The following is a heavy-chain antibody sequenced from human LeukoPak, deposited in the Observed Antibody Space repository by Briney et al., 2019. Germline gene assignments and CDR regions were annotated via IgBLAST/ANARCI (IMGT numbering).Heavy chain of an antibody. D-gene: IGHD2-15*01. CDR1: GFTFSSYA. CDR2: ISSNGGST. Sequence: GGSRRLSCAASGFTFSSYAMHWVRQAPGKGLEYVSAISSNGGSTYYANSVKGRFTISRDNSKNTLYLQMGSLRAEDMAVYYCARVRCSGGSCSYFDYWGQGTLVTVSS. CDR3: ARVRCSGGSCSYFDY. V-gene: IGHV3-64*01. J-gene: IGHJ4*02.